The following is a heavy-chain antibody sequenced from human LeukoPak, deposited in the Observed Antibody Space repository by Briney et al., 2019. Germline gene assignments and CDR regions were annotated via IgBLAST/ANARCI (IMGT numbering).Heavy chain of an antibody. CDR3: ARDPSGWYFVDY. D-gene: IGHD6-19*01. Sequence: PGGSLRLSCAASGFTFSSYSMNWVRQAPGKGLEWVSSISSSSSYIYYADSVKGRFTISRDTSRNTVYLQMNSLRAEDTAVYYCARDPSGWYFVDYWGQGTLVTVSS. V-gene: IGHV3-21*01. CDR1: GFTFSSYS. J-gene: IGHJ4*02. CDR2: ISSSSSYI.